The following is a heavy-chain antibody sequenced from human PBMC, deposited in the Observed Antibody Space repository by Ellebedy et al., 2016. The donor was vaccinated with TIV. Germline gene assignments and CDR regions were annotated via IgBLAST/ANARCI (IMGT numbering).Heavy chain of an antibody. Sequence: GGSLRLSXAASGFTFSTYWMHWVRQAPGKGLVWVSRISSDGTTTIYADSVKGRFTISRDNAKNTLYLQMNSLRAEDTAVYYCARGTGSDQLRFGMDVWGQGTTVTVS. CDR3: ARGTGSDQLRFGMDV. V-gene: IGHV3-74*01. CDR2: ISSDGTTT. CDR1: GFTFSTYW. D-gene: IGHD3/OR15-3a*01. J-gene: IGHJ6*02.